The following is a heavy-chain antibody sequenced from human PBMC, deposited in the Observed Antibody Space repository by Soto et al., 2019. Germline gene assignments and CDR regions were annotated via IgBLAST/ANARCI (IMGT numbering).Heavy chain of an antibody. J-gene: IGHJ6*02. CDR1: RGAFSSYA. CDR2: IIPIFGTA. CDR3: ARHVPAAGYYYGMDV. D-gene: IGHD2-2*01. V-gene: IGHV1-69*12. Sequence: QVQLVQSGAEVKKPGSSVKVSCKASRGAFSSYASSWVRQAPGQGLEWMGGIIPIFGTANYAQKFQGRVTITADESTSTAYMELSSLRSEDTAVYYCARHVPAAGYYYGMDVWGQGTTVTVSS.